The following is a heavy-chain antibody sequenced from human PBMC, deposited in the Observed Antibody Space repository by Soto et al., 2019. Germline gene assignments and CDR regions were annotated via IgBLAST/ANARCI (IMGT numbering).Heavy chain of an antibody. CDR1: GYTFTIYY. J-gene: IGHJ4*02. Sequence: ASVKVSCKASGYTFTIYYMHWVRKAPGQGLEWMGIINPSGGSTSYAQKFQGRVTMTRDTSTSTVYMELSSLRSEDTAVYHCARGSADYCSSTSCSHFDYWGQGTLVTVSS. V-gene: IGHV1-46*03. CDR2: INPSGGST. CDR3: ARGSADYCSSTSCSHFDY. D-gene: IGHD2-2*01.